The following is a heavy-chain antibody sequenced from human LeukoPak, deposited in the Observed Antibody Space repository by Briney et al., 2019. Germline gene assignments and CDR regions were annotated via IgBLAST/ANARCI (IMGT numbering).Heavy chain of an antibody. CDR2: ISGSGLYI. Sequence: GGSLRLSCAASGFSFDTYTMNWVRQAPGRGLEWVSSISGSGLYIFYADSVKGRFTISRDNAKNSPYLQMNSLRAEDTSLYFCARGSYSSSWFEKYFFDSWGQGTLVTVSS. CDR3: ARGSYSSSWFEKYFFDS. J-gene: IGHJ4*02. D-gene: IGHD6-13*01. CDR1: GFSFDTYT. V-gene: IGHV3-21*01.